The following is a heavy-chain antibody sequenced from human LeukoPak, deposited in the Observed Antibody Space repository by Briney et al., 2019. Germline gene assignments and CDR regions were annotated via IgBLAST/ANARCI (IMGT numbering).Heavy chain of an antibody. CDR3: AKGGKWLPTGYFDL. D-gene: IGHD6-19*01. V-gene: IGHV3-23*01. J-gene: IGHJ2*01. CDR1: GFTFGDYA. CDR2: ISGSGGST. Sequence: GGSLRLSCTASGFTFGDYAMSWVRQAPGKGLEWVSAISGSGGSTYYADSVKGRFTISRDNSKNTLYLQMNSLRAEDTAVYYCAKGGKWLPTGYFDLWGRGTLVTVSS.